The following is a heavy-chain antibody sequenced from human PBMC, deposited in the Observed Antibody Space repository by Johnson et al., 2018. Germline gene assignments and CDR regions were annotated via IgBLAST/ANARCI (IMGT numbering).Heavy chain of an antibody. CDR3: ARSLVVVGSYGAFDI. CDR1: GYTFTSYY. Sequence: VQLVQSGAEVKKPGASVKVSCKASGYTFTSYYMHWVRQAPGQGLEWMGIINPSGGSTSYAQKFQGRVTMTRDTSTSTVYMELSSLRSEDTDVYYCARSLVVVGSYGAFDIWGQGTMVTVSS. V-gene: IGHV1-46*01. J-gene: IGHJ3*02. D-gene: IGHD3-22*01. CDR2: INPSGGST.